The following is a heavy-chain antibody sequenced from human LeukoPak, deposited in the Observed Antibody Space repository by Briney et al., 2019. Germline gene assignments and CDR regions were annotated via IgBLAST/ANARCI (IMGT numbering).Heavy chain of an antibody. D-gene: IGHD6-13*01. V-gene: IGHV4-59*12. CDR2: IYYTGNT. CDR1: GGSISNYY. J-gene: IGHJ4*02. CDR3: ARAYSPPQWSPFDY. Sequence: SETLSLTCTVSGGSISNYYWNWIRQPPGKGLEWIGYIYYTGNTNYNPSLKSRVTISVDTSKNQFSLKLSSVTAADTAVYYCARAYSPPQWSPFDYWGQGTLVTVSS.